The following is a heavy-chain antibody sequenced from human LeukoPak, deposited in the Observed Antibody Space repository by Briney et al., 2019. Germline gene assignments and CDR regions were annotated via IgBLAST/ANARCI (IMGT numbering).Heavy chain of an antibody. CDR1: GFTFSTYS. V-gene: IGHV3-48*04. CDR2: ISSSGSTI. Sequence: GGSLRLSCAASGFTFSTYSMNWVRQAPGKGLEWVSYISSSGSTIYYADSVKGRFTISRDNAKNSLYLQMNSLRAEDTAVYYCAELGITMIGGVWGKGTTVTISS. D-gene: IGHD3-10*02. J-gene: IGHJ6*04. CDR3: AELGITMIGGV.